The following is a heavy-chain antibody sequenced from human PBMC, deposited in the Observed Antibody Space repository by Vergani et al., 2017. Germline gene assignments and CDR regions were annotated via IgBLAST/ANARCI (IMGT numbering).Heavy chain of an antibody. V-gene: IGHV4-34*01. Sequence: QVHLQQWGAGLLKPSETLSLTCAVSGGSFSTYYWSWIRQPPGKGLEWIGEINHSGSTNYNPSLKSRVTISVDTSKNQFSLKLSSVTAADTAVHYCARGAGYDSSGYHYDFDYWGQGTLVTVSS. J-gene: IGHJ4*02. CDR3: ARGAGYDSSGYHYDFDY. CDR2: INHSGST. CDR1: GGSFSTYY. D-gene: IGHD3-22*01.